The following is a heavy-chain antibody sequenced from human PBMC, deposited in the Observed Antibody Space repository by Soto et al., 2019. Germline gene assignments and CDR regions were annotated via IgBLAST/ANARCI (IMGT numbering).Heavy chain of an antibody. Sequence: QVQLQESGPGLVKPSQTLSLTCTVSGGSIISGDYYWNWIRQPPGKCLESIGYISHSGFPYYHPSLKSRVTISVDTSKSQISLKLYSVTAADTAVYYCARGGGEGYGDYVDYWGQGTLVTVSA. D-gene: IGHD4-17*01. CDR3: ARGGGEGYGDYVDY. V-gene: IGHV4-30-4*01. CDR2: ISHSGFP. J-gene: IGHJ4*02. CDR1: GGSIISGDYY.